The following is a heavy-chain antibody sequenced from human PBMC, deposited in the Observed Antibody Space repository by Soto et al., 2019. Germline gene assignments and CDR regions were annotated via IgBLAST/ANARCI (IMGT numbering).Heavy chain of an antibody. CDR1: GYTFTTYG. CDR3: ARDRKAVRPGWFDP. D-gene: IGHD6-6*01. Sequence: APVKVFCKASGYTFTTYGLSWVRQAPGQRLEWMGCISVYTGNTNHAQKFQCRVTMTTDASTNTAYMELRSLTSADTDVYYCARDRKAVRPGWFDPWGQGTPVTVSS. J-gene: IGHJ5*02. V-gene: IGHV1-18*01. CDR2: ISVYTGNT.